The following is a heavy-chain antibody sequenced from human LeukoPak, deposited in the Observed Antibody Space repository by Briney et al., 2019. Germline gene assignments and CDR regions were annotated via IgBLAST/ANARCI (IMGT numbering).Heavy chain of an antibody. CDR2: ISGTGSTR. CDR3: ARDGY. Sequence: GGSLRLSCSASGFTFSSYEMNWVRQASGKGLEWVSYISGTGSTRYYADSVKGRFTISRDNAKNSLYLQMNSLRAEDTAVYYCARDGYWGQGSLVTVSS. J-gene: IGHJ4*02. CDR1: GFTFSSYE. V-gene: IGHV3-48*03.